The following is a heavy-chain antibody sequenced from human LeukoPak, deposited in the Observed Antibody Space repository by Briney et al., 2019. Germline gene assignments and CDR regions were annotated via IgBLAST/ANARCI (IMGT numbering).Heavy chain of an antibody. CDR3: ARDRATYCTNGICYDRESAFDI. V-gene: IGHV3-21*01. CDR2: ITSSSSYI. CDR1: GFTFSNYA. J-gene: IGHJ3*02. Sequence: GGSLRLSCAASGFTFSNYAINWVRQAPGKGLEWVSSITSSSSYICYADSVKGRFTISRDNAKNSLYLQMNSLRAEDTAVYYCARDRATYCTNGICYDRESAFDIWGQGTMVTVSS. D-gene: IGHD2-8*01.